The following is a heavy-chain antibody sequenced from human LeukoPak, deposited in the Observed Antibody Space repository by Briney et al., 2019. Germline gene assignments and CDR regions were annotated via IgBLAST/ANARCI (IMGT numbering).Heavy chain of an antibody. CDR2: ITSSSSTI. D-gene: IGHD2-8*01. Sequence: GGSLRLSCATSGFTFSTYSMNWVRQAPGKGLEWVSYITSSSSTIYYADSVKGRFTISRDNAKSSLYLQMNSLRAEDTAVYYCARIYCSNGVCTRKAFDIWGQGTMVTVSS. CDR3: ARIYCSNGVCTRKAFDI. J-gene: IGHJ3*02. V-gene: IGHV3-48*01. CDR1: GFTFSTYS.